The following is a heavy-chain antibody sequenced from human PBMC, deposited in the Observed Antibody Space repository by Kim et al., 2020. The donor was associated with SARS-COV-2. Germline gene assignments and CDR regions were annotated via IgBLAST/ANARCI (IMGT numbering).Heavy chain of an antibody. CDR1: GGSISSSSYY. V-gene: IGHV4-39*01. D-gene: IGHD6-19*01. CDR2: IYYSGST. J-gene: IGHJ4*02. Sequence: SETLSLTCTVSGGSISSSSYYWGWIRQPPGKGLEWIGSIYYSGSTYYNPSLKSRVTISVDTSKNQFSLKLSSVTAADTAVYYCASLAVENDYWGQGTLVTVSS. CDR3: ASLAVENDY.